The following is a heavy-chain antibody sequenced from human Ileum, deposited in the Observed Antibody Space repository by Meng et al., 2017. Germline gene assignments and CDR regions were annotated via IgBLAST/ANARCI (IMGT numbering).Heavy chain of an antibody. CDR2: IHYSGST. Sequence: QVQLQQWGAGLLQPSETLSLTCAVYGGSFSGYYWTWIRQPPGKGLDWIGYIHYSGSTNYNPSLKSRITMSVDTSKNQVSLKLSSVTAADTAIYYCAAFCSGGSCPDYWGQGTLVTVSS. V-gene: IGHV4-34*11. CDR1: GGSFSGYY. D-gene: IGHD2-15*01. J-gene: IGHJ4*02. CDR3: AAFCSGGSCPDY.